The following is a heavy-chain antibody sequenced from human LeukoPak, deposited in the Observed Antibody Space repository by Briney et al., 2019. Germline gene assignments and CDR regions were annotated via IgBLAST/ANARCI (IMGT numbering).Heavy chain of an antibody. J-gene: IGHJ4*02. Sequence: ASVKVSFKASGYTFTSYGISWVRQAPGQGLEWMGWISAYNGNTNYAQKLQGRVTMTTDTSTSTAYMELRSLRSDDTAVYYCARDGDYDSSGLPGEFDYWGQGTLVTVSS. V-gene: IGHV1-18*01. CDR3: ARDGDYDSSGLPGEFDY. CDR2: ISAYNGNT. CDR1: GYTFTSYG. D-gene: IGHD3-22*01.